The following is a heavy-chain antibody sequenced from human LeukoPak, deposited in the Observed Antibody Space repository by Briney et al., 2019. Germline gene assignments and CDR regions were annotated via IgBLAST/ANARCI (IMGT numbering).Heavy chain of an antibody. CDR2: ISASGGST. Sequence: GGSLRLSCAASGFTFSSSAMSWVRQVPGKGLEWVSGISASGGSTSYADSVRGRFTISRDNSKNTLYLQMNSLRAEDTAVYYCAKAQYCGGDCSIDYWGQGTLVTVSS. CDR3: AKAQYCGGDCSIDY. V-gene: IGHV3-23*01. D-gene: IGHD2-21*02. CDR1: GFTFSSSA. J-gene: IGHJ4*02.